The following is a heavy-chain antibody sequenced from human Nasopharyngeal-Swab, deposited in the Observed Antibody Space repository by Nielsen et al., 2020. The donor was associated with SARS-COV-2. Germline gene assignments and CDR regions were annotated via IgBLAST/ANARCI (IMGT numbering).Heavy chain of an antibody. CDR1: GFTFSSYW. CDR2: IKQDGSEK. CDR3: ARESLGASFAFDI. Sequence: GESLKISCAASGFTFSSYWMSWVRQAPGKGLEWVANIKQDGSEKYYVDSVKGRFTISRDNAKNSLYLQMNRLRAEDTAVYYCARESLGASFAFDIWGQGTMVTVSS. V-gene: IGHV3-7*01. J-gene: IGHJ3*02. D-gene: IGHD1-26*01.